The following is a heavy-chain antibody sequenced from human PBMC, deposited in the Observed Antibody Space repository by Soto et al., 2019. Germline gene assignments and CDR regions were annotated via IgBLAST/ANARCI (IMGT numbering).Heavy chain of an antibody. CDR1: GVSFGNYA. Sequence: EVQLLESGGGLVQPGGSLRLSCAGSGVSFGNYAMSWVRQAPGKGLEWVAAITGSGGRTYHAESVKGRLTISRDNSKNTLYLQMNSLRVEDTAEYYCAKDSWGGAGSGWSHDYWGQGILVTVSS. CDR2: ITGSGGRT. V-gene: IGHV3-23*01. D-gene: IGHD6-19*01. J-gene: IGHJ4*02. CDR3: AKDSWGGAGSGWSHDY.